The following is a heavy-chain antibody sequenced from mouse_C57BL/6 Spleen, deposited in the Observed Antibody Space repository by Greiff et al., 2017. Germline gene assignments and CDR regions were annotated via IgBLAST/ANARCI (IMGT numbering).Heavy chain of an antibody. CDR3: ARGDYGYDEWYFDV. CDR1: GYTFTSYW. CDR2: IYPGSGST. Sequence: QVQLQQSGAELVKPGASVKMSCKASGYTFTSYWITWVKQRPGQGLEWIGDIYPGSGSTNYNEKFKSKATLTVDTSSSTAYMQLSSLTSEDSAVYYCARGDYGYDEWYFDVWGTGTTVTVSS. D-gene: IGHD2-2*01. J-gene: IGHJ1*03. V-gene: IGHV1-55*01.